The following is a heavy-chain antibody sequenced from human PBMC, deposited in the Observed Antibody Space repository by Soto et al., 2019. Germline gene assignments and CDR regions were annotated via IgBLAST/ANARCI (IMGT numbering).Heavy chain of an antibody. J-gene: IGHJ4*01. D-gene: IGHD3-10*01. CDR3: AALWFGELAFNY. Sequence: SETLSLTCSVSGYSIRSGYYWDWVRQAPGKGLEWLGSVYHNGIMFHNPSFQSRVTISVDTSKNQFSLNLRSVTAADTAVYYCAALWFGELAFNYWGHGILVTVSS. V-gene: IGHV4-38-2*02. CDR1: GYSIRSGYY. CDR2: VYHNGIM.